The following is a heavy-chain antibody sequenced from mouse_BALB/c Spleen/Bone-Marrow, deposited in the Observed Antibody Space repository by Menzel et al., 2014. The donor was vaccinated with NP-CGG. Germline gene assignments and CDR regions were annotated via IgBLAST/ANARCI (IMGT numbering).Heavy chain of an antibody. CDR3: ARSYYVSSPYAMDY. D-gene: IGHD1-1*01. CDR1: GYTFTSYW. Sequence: DLVKPGASVKLSCKASGYTFTSYWFNWVKQRPGQGLEWIGRIAPGSGNIYYNEMFKVKATLTVDASSSTAYIQLSSLSSEDSAVYFCARSYYVSSPYAMDYWGQGTSVTVSS. CDR2: IAPGSGNI. J-gene: IGHJ4*01. V-gene: IGHV1S41*01.